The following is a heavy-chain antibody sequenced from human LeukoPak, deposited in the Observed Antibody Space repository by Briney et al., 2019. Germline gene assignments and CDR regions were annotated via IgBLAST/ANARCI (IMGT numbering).Heavy chain of an antibody. CDR1: GYTFTSYG. CDR3: ARDRQWFGELKSPFDY. V-gene: IGHV1-18*04. Sequence: GASVKVSCKTSGYTFTSYGISWVRQAPGQGLEWMGWISAYNGNTNYVQKLQGRVTMTTDTSTSTAYMELRSLRSDDTAVYYCARDRQWFGELKSPFDYWGRGTLVTVSS. CDR2: ISAYNGNT. D-gene: IGHD3-10*01. J-gene: IGHJ4*02.